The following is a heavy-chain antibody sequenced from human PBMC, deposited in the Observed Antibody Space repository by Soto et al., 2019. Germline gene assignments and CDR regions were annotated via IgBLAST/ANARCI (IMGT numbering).Heavy chain of an antibody. D-gene: IGHD3-10*01. J-gene: IGHJ4*02. CDR3: ARDHGSMVRGVIAYYFDY. CDR1: GFTFSSYA. Sequence: GGSLRLSCAASGFTFSSYAMHWVRPAPGKGLEWVAVISYDGSNKYYADSVKGRFTISRDNSKNTLYLQMNSLRAEDTAVYYCARDHGSMVRGVIAYYFDYWGQGTLVTVSS. V-gene: IGHV3-30*04. CDR2: ISYDGSNK.